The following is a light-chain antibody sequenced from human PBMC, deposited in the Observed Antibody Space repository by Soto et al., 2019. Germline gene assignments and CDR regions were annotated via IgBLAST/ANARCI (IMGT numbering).Light chain of an antibody. CDR3: QQGHNWPLT. V-gene: IGKV3-15*01. CDR2: SAY. J-gene: IGKJ2*01. Sequence: EIGMTHSPATLSVSPGERATRSCRASQSISTELAWYQQKPGQPPRLLIYSAYTRATGVPARFTGSGSGSEFTLAISGLQSEDFAVYYCQQGHNWPLTFGQGTRLEI. CDR1: QSISTE.